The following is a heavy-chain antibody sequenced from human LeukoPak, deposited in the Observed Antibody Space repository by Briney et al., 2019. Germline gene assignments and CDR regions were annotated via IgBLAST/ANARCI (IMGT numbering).Heavy chain of an antibody. V-gene: IGHV1-69*05. D-gene: IGHD2-15*01. CDR1: GGTFSSYA. CDR2: IIPIFGTA. Sequence: SVNVSCKASGGTFSSYAISWVRQAPGQGLEWMGGIIPIFGTANYAQKFQGRVTITTDESTSTAYMELSSLRAEDTAVYYCARDSELPANFDYWGQGTLVTVSS. CDR3: ARDSELPANFDY. J-gene: IGHJ4*02.